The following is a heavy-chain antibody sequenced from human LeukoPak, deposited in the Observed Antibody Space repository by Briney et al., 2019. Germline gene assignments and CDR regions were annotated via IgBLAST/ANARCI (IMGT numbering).Heavy chain of an antibody. CDR2: MNPNSGNT. CDR3: AKSITMVRGVIRSVGFDP. CDR1: GYTFTSYD. V-gene: IGHV1-8*01. Sequence: ASVKVSCKASGYTFTSYDINWVRQATGQGLEWMGWMNPNSGNTGYEQKFQGRVTMTRNTSISTAYMELSSLRSEDTAVYYRAKSITMVRGVIRSVGFDPWGQGTLVTVSS. D-gene: IGHD3-10*01. J-gene: IGHJ5*02.